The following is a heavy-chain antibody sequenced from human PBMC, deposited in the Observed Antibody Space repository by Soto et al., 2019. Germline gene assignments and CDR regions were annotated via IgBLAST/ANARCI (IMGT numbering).Heavy chain of an antibody. V-gene: IGHV3-21*01. D-gene: IGHD3-10*01. CDR3: ARDRTYTMVRGVIIPDYFDY. CDR1: GFTFSSYS. Sequence: PGGSLRLSCASSGFTFSSYSMNLVRQAPGKGLEWVSSISSSSSYIYYADSVKGRFTISRDNAKNSLYLQMNSLRAEDTAVYYCARDRTYTMVRGVIIPDYFDYWGQGTLVTVSS. CDR2: ISSSSSYI. J-gene: IGHJ4*02.